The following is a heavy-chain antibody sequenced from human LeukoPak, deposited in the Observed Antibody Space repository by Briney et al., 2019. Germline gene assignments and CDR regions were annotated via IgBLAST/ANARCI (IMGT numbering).Heavy chain of an antibody. CDR2: IYNIGST. Sequence: KPSETLSLTCTVSGDSINNYYWSWIRQPPTKGLEWIGYIYNIGSTRYNPSLKSRVTISEDTSKNQISLKLNSVTAADTAVYYCARAWFYLDSDTYKGWLDPWGQGTLVTVSS. D-gene: IGHD2-2*03. J-gene: IGHJ5*02. V-gene: IGHV4-59*01. CDR3: ARAWFYLDSDTYKGWLDP. CDR1: GDSINNYY.